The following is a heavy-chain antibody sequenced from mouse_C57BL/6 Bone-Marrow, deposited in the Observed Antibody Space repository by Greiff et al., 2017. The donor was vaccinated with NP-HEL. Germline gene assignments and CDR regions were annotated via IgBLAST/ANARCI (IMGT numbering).Heavy chain of an antibody. V-gene: IGHV5-9*01. CDR2: ISGGGGNT. CDR1: GFTFSSYT. J-gene: IGHJ1*03. CDR3: ARLYYDYDDWYFDV. Sequence: EVQLVESGGGLVKPGGSLKLSCAASGFTFSSYTMSWVRQTPEKRLEWVATISGGGGNTYYPDSVKGRFTISRDNAKNTLYLQMSSLRSEDTALYYGARLYYDYDDWYFDVWGTGTTVTVSS. D-gene: IGHD2-4*01.